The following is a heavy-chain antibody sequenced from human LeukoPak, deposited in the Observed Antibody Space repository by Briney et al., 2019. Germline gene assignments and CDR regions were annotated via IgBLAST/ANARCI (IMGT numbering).Heavy chain of an antibody. J-gene: IGHJ4*02. D-gene: IGHD3-3*01. Sequence: PSETLSLTCAVYGGSFSGYYWSWIRQPPGKGLEWIGEINHSGSTNYNPSLKSRVTISVDTSKNQFSLKLSSVTAADTAVYYCAILRRGEWLDTFDYWGQGTLVTVSS. CDR2: INHSGST. CDR1: GGSFSGYY. CDR3: AILRRGEWLDTFDY. V-gene: IGHV4-34*01.